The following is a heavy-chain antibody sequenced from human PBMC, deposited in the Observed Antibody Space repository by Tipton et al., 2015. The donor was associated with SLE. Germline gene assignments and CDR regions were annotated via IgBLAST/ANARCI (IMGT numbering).Heavy chain of an antibody. Sequence: TLSLTCTVSGGSISSYYWSWIRQPPGKGLEWIGYIYYSGSTNYNPSLKSRVTISVDTSKNQFSLKLSSVTAADTAVYYCARGSFVEMATFYFDYWGQGTLVTVSS. CDR1: GGSISSYY. CDR3: ARGSFVEMATFYFDY. CDR2: IYYSGST. V-gene: IGHV4-59*01. J-gene: IGHJ4*02. D-gene: IGHD5-24*01.